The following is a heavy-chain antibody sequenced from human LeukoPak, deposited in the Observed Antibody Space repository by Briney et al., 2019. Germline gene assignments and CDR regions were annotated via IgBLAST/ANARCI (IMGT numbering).Heavy chain of an antibody. Sequence: SETLSLTCTVSGGSISRSRDYWGWIRQPPGKGLEWIGSIYYSGSTYYNPSLKSRVTISVDTSKNQFSLKLSSVTAADTAVYYCAREFGGGFDYWGQGTLVTVSS. CDR1: GGSISRSRDY. D-gene: IGHD3-10*01. J-gene: IGHJ4*02. CDR3: AREFGGGFDY. CDR2: IYYSGST. V-gene: IGHV4-39*07.